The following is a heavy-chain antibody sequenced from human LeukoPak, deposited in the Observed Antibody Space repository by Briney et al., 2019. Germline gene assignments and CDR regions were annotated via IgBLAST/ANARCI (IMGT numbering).Heavy chain of an antibody. D-gene: IGHD5-24*01. Sequence: GGSLRLSCAASGFTFSSYSVIWARQAPGKGLEWVSYVSSSGTTTYYADPVKGRFTISRDNGKNLVSLQMNSLRDEDTAVYYCARADRDGNKRFLDWGQGTLVTVSS. CDR2: VSSSGTTT. CDR1: GFTFSSYS. CDR3: ARADRDGNKRFLD. V-gene: IGHV3-48*02. J-gene: IGHJ4*02.